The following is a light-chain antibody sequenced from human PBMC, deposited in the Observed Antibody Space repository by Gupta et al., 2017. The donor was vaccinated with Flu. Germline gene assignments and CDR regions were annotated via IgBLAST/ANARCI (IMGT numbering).Light chain of an antibody. CDR1: SSNLGAGYD. CDR3: QSYDTSLNSVV. J-gene: IGLJ2*01. Sequence: SSNLGAGYDVLWYQQLPGTAPILLIFGNAKRPSGVPERFSGSKSGTSASLAITGLQAEDEADYYCQSYDTSLNSVVFGGGTKLTVL. CDR2: GNA. V-gene: IGLV1-40*01.